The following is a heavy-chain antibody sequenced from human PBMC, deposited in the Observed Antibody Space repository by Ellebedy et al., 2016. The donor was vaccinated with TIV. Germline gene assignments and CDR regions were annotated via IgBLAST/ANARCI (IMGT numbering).Heavy chain of an antibody. Sequence: SQTLSLTCAISGDSVSSNSAAWNWIRQSPSRGLEWLGRTSSRSKWYHDYAVSVKSRITINPDTSKNQFSLQLNSVTPEDTAVDYCARAQAPTYYYDSSDYWDFDYWGQGTLVTVSS. CDR1: GDSVSSNSAA. CDR3: ARAQAPTYYYDSSDYWDFDY. V-gene: IGHV6-1*01. D-gene: IGHD3-22*01. CDR2: TSSRSKWYH. J-gene: IGHJ4*02.